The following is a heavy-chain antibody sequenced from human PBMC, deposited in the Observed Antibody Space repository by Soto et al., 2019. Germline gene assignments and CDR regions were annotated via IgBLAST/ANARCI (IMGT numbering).Heavy chain of an antibody. D-gene: IGHD3-22*01. V-gene: IGHV1-18*04. CDR2: ISAYNGNT. J-gene: IGHJ4*02. Sequence: ASVKVSCKASGYTFTSYGISWVRQAPGQGLEWMGWISAYNGNTNYAQKLQGRVTMTTDTSTSIAYMELRSLRSDDTAVYYCARDRYYYDSSGYYYAYWGQGTLVTVSS. CDR1: GYTFTSYG. CDR3: ARDRYYYDSSGYYYAY.